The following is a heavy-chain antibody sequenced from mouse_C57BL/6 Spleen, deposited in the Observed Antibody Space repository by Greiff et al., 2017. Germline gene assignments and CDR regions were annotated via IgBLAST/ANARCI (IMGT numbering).Heavy chain of an antibody. CDR3: TRRYYGSSPYYFDY. CDR1: GYTFTDYE. V-gene: IGHV1-15*01. D-gene: IGHD1-1*01. J-gene: IGHJ2*01. Sequence: QVQLQQSGAELVRPGASVTLSCKASGYTFTDYEMHWVKQTPVHGLEWIGAIDPETGGTAYNQKFKGKAILTADKSSSTAYMELRSLTSEDSAVYYCTRRYYGSSPYYFDYWGQGTTLTVSS. CDR2: IDPETGGT.